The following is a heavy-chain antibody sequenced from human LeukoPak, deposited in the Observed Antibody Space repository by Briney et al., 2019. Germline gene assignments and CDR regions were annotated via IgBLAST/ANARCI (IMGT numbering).Heavy chain of an antibody. CDR3: ATWIQLTDAFHI. CDR1: GHTLTELS. Sequence: ASVKVSCKVSGHTLTELSLHWVRQTPGKGLEWMGGFDPEDGETIYAQKFQGRLTMTEDTYTDTAYMELSSLGSEDTAVYYCATWIQLTDAFHIWGQGTMVTVSS. D-gene: IGHD5-18*01. J-gene: IGHJ3*02. V-gene: IGHV1-24*01. CDR2: FDPEDGET.